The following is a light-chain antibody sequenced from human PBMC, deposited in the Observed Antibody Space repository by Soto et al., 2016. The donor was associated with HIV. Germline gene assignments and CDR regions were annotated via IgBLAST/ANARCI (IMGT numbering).Light chain of an antibody. CDR2: RGI. CDR1: ELGDKY. Sequence: SYELTQPPSVSVSPGQTASITCSGDELGDKYTCWYQQKPGQSPVLVIYRGIKRPSGIPERFSGSNSGNTATLTISGTQAMDEADYYCQAWDSSSVVFGGGTKLTVL. J-gene: IGLJ2*01. V-gene: IGLV3-1*01. CDR3: QAWDSSSVV.